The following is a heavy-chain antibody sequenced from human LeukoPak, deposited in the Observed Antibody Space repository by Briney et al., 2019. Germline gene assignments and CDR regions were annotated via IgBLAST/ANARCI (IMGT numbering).Heavy chain of an antibody. Sequence: GGSPRLSCAASGFTFTSYSMSWVRQAPGKGLEWVSGTSDRGDYTYYADSVKGRFTISKDNAKNSLYLQMNSLRAEDTAVYYCARAGGSTVSHSDYWGQGTLVTVSS. CDR3: ARAGGSTVSHSDY. V-gene: IGHV3-23*01. D-gene: IGHD4-17*01. CDR1: GFTFTSYS. J-gene: IGHJ4*02. CDR2: TSDRGDYT.